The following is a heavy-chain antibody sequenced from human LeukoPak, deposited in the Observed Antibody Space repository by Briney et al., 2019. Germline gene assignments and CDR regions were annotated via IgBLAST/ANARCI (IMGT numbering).Heavy chain of an antibody. Sequence: SETLSLTCTVSGGSISSYHWSWIRQSAGKGLEWIGRIYPSGSTNYNPSLESRVTMSIDTSRNQFSLKLNSMLAADAAAYYCVRRRDWDVSGMDVWGRGTTVTVSS. J-gene: IGHJ6*02. D-gene: IGHD1-1*01. V-gene: IGHV4-4*07. CDR2: IYPSGST. CDR1: GGSISSYH. CDR3: VRRRDWDVSGMDV.